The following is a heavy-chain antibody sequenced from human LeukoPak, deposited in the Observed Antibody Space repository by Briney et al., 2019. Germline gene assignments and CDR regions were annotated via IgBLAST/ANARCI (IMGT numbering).Heavy chain of an antibody. CDR2: INWNGGST. CDR3: ARDGYSGYDSQDDY. D-gene: IGHD5-12*01. CDR1: GCTFDDYG. J-gene: IGHJ4*02. V-gene: IGHV3-20*04. Sequence: SGGSLRLSCAASGCTFDDYGMSWVRQAPGKGLEWVSGINWNGGSTGYADSVKGRFTISRDNAKNSLYLQMNSLRAEDTALYYCARDGYSGYDSQDDYWGQGTLVTVSS.